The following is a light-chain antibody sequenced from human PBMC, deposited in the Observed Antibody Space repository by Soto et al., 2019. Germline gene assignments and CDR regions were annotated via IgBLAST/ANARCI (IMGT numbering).Light chain of an antibody. V-gene: IGKV3-15*01. Sequence: EIVMTQSPGTLSVSPGEGATLSCRASQSVSGNLAWYQQKPGQAPRLLIYDASTRATGIPARFSGSGSGTEFTLTISSLQSEDFAIYFCQQCSNWPLTFGGGTKVEIK. J-gene: IGKJ4*01. CDR2: DAS. CDR3: QQCSNWPLT. CDR1: QSVSGN.